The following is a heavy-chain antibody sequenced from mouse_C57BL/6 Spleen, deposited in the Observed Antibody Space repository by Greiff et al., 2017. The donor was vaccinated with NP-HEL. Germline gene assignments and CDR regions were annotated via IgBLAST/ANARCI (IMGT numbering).Heavy chain of an antibody. CDR3: ARPYYYGSSYSAWFAY. V-gene: IGHV1-52*01. J-gene: IGHJ3*01. CDR1: GYTFTSYW. D-gene: IGHD1-1*01. Sequence: VQLQQPGAELVRPGSSVKLSCKASGYTFTSYWMHWVKQRPIQGLEWIGNIDPSDSETHYNQKFKDKATLTVDKSSSTAYMQLSSLTSEDSAVYYCARPYYYGSSYSAWFAYWGQGTLVTVSA. CDR2: IDPSDSET.